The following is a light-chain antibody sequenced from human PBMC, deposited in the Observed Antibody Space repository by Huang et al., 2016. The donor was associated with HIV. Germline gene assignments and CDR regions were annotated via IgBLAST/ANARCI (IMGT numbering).Light chain of an antibody. V-gene: IGKV3-20*01. CDR3: QKYGSSPRT. CDR1: QSVSSSY. CDR2: GAS. J-gene: IGKJ1*01. Sequence: EIVLTQPPGTLSLSPGERATLSCRASQSVSSSYLAWYQQKPGQAPRRLNYGASSRATGIPDRFSGSGSGTDFTLTISKLEPEDFAVYYCQKYGSSPRTFGQGTKVEIK.